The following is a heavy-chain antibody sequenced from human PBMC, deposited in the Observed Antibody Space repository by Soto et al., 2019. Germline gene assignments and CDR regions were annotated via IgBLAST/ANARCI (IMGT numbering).Heavy chain of an antibody. CDR2: IYSGGST. J-gene: IGHJ3*02. CDR3: ARPGEYSSGWYGAAFDI. Sequence: PGGSLRLSCAASGFTVSSNYMSWVRQAPGKGLEWVSVIYSGGSTYYADSVKGRFTISRHNSKNTLYLQMNSLRAEDTAVYYCARPGEYSSGWYGAAFDIWGQGTMVTVSS. D-gene: IGHD6-19*01. V-gene: IGHV3-53*04. CDR1: GFTVSSNY.